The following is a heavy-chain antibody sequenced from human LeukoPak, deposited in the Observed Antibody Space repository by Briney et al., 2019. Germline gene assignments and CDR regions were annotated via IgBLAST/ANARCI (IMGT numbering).Heavy chain of an antibody. V-gene: IGHV4-38-2*02. D-gene: IGHD2-21*01. CDR3: ARDAGGDFDY. Sequence: SETLSLTCNVSGYSISSGYYWGWIRQPPGKALEWIGTTFHSGSPNYNPSLKSRVTISIDTSKNQFSLKLSSVTAADTAFYYCARDAGGDFDYWGQGTLVTVSS. CDR2: TFHSGSP. J-gene: IGHJ4*02. CDR1: GYSISSGYY.